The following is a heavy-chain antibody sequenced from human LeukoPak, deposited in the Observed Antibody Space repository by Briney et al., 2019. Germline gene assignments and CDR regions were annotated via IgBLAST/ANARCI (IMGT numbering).Heavy chain of an antibody. Sequence: SETLSLTCTVSGGSISSYYWSWIRQPPGKGLEGIGYIYYSGSTNYNPSLKSRVTISVDTSKNQFSLKLSSVTAADTAVYYCASMEESSGYFDYWGQGTLVTVSS. CDR1: GGSISSYY. V-gene: IGHV4-59*01. J-gene: IGHJ4*02. D-gene: IGHD3-16*01. CDR3: ASMEESSGYFDY. CDR2: IYYSGST.